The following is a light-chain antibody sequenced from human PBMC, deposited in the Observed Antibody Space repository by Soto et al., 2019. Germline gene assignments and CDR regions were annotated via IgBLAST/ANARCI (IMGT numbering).Light chain of an antibody. J-gene: IGLJ1*01. CDR2: DVT. V-gene: IGLV2-14*01. Sequence: QSVLTQPASVSGSPGQSIAISCTGTSSDVGGYNSVSWYQQHPGKAPKLMIYDVTNRPSGVSNRFSGSKSGNTASLTISGLQAEDKADYYCSSYASGGTYVFGTGTKVTVL. CDR3: SSYASGGTYV. CDR1: SSDVGGYNS.